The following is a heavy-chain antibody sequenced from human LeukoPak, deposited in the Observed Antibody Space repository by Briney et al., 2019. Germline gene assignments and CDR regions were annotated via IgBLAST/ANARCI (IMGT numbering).Heavy chain of an antibody. V-gene: IGHV3-48*01. D-gene: IGHD5-24*01. Sequence: GGSLRLSCAASGFTFDDYGMSWVRQAPGKGLEWISYISSSSNSIYYVDSVKGRFTTSRDNAKNSLYLQMNSLRAEDTAVYYCARDIGWVRAEIDHWGQGTLVTVSS. CDR2: ISSSSNSI. CDR3: ARDIGWVRAEIDH. J-gene: IGHJ4*02. CDR1: GFTFDDYG.